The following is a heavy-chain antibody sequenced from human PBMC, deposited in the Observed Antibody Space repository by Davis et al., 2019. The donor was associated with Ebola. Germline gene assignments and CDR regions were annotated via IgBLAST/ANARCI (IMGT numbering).Heavy chain of an antibody. Sequence: ASVKVSCKASGYTFTSYYMHWVRQAPGQGLEWMGIINPSGGSTSYAQKFQGRVTMTRDTSTSTAYMELSSLRSEDTAVYYCARDFEDYGSGYWGQGTLVTVSS. CDR1: GYTFTSYY. CDR2: INPSGGST. CDR3: ARDFEDYGSGY. V-gene: IGHV1-46*01. D-gene: IGHD3-10*01. J-gene: IGHJ4*02.